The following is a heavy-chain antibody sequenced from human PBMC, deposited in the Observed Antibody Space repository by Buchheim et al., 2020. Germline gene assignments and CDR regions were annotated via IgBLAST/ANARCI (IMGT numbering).Heavy chain of an antibody. J-gene: IGHJ4*02. V-gene: IGHV3-21*01. CDR1: GFTFSSYS. Sequence: EVQLLESGGGLVKPGGSLRLSCAASGFTFSSYSMNWVRQAPGKGLEWVSSISSSSSYIYYADSVKGRFTISRDNAQNSLYLQMNSLRAEDTAVYYCARGASGSYSRRSVDFDYWGQGTL. D-gene: IGHD1-26*01. CDR3: ARGASGSYSRRSVDFDY. CDR2: ISSSSSYI.